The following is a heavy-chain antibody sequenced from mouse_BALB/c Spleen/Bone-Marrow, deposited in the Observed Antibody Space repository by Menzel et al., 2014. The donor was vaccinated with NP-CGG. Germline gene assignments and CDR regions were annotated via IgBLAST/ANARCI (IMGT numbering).Heavy chain of an antibody. CDR2: VDPYNGGT. CDR1: GYSFTNYN. CDR3: ARSDHKYWLPFAY. Sequence: VQLQQSGPELLKPGASVKVSCKASGYSFTNYNIYWVKQSHGKSLEWIGYVDPYNGGTNYNQKFTGKATLTVDKSSSTAFMYLNSLTSEDSAVYYCARSDHKYWLPFAYWGQGTLVTVSA. V-gene: IGHV1S135*01. J-gene: IGHJ3*01. D-gene: IGHD2-13*01.